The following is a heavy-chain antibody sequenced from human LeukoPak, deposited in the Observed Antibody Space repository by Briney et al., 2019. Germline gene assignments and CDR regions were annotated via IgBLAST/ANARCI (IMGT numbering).Heavy chain of an antibody. D-gene: IGHD1-1*01. CDR1: GFTFSSYS. Sequence: GSLRLSCAASGFTFSSYSMNWVRQPPGKGLEWIGSIYYSGSTYYNPSLKSRVTISVDTSKNQFSLKLSSVTAADTAVYYCATKLESVDYWGQGTLVTVSS. V-gene: IGHV4-39*07. CDR3: ATKLESVDY. CDR2: IYYSGST. J-gene: IGHJ4*02.